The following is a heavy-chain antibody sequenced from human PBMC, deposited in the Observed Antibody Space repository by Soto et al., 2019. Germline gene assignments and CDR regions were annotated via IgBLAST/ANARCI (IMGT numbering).Heavy chain of an antibody. V-gene: IGHV4-34*01. D-gene: IGHD6-19*01. CDR2: INHSGST. J-gene: IGHJ4*02. CDR1: GGSFSGYY. Sequence: QVQLQQWGAGLLKPSETLSLTCAVYGGSFSGYYWSWIRQPPGKGLEWIGEINHSGSTNYNPSLKSRVSIAVDTSKIQFSLKLSSVTAADTAVYYCARLLAQKYSSGRSPGDFWGQGTLVTVFS. CDR3: ARLLAQKYSSGRSPGDF.